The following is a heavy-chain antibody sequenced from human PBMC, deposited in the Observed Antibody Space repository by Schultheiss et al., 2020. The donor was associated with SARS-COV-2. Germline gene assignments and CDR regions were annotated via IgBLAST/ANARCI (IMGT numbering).Heavy chain of an antibody. CDR3: ARSDLAAAGFYYYYGMDV. J-gene: IGHJ6*02. CDR1: GFTFSSYG. Sequence: GGSLRLSCAASGFTFSSYGMHWVRQAPGKGLEWVAVIWYDGSNKYYADSVKGRFTISRDNSKNTLYLQMNSLRAEDTAVYYCARSDLAAAGFYYYYGMDVWGQGTTVTGS. D-gene: IGHD6-13*01. V-gene: IGHV3-33*01. CDR2: IWYDGSNK.